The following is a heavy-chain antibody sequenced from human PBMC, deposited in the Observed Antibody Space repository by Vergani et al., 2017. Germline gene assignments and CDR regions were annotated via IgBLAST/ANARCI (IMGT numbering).Heavy chain of an antibody. J-gene: IGHJ5*02. CDR1: GFTFSSYW. Sequence: VQLVESGGGLVQPGGSLRLSCAASGFTFSSYWMSWVRQAPGKGLEWVASIKQDGSEQYYVDSVKGRFTISRDNAKNSLYLQMNSLRAEDTAVYYCARDWDDNWFDPWGQGTLVTVSS. D-gene: IGHD1-26*01. CDR3: ARDWDDNWFDP. V-gene: IGHV3-7*01. CDR2: IKQDGSEQ.